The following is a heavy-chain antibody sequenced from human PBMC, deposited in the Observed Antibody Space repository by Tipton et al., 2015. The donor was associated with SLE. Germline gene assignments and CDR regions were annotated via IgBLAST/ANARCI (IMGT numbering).Heavy chain of an antibody. V-gene: IGHV4-38-2*01. CDR1: GYSITSGYH. CDR2: LYHSGST. J-gene: IGHJ4*02. D-gene: IGHD6-13*01. Sequence: TLSLTCAVSGYSITSGYHWGWIRQPPGKGLEWLGNLYHSGSTYYNPSLKSRVTISVDTSKNQFSLKLNSVTVADTAVYYCARVGQLAAAGLFDYWGQGTLVTVSS. CDR3: ARVGQLAAAGLFDY.